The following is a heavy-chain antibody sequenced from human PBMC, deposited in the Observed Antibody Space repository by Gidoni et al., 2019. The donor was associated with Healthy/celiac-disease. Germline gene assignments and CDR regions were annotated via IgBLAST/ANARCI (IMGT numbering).Heavy chain of an antibody. D-gene: IGHD3-16*01. CDR1: GFTVSGNY. Sequence: EVQLVESGGGLVQPGGSLRLSCAASGFTVSGNYMTWVRQAQGKGLEWVSVIYSGGSTYDADSVKCRFTISRDNSKNTLYLQMNSLRAEDTAVYYCARGALIQTPRPLVYWGQGTLVTVSS. J-gene: IGHJ4*02. V-gene: IGHV3-66*02. CDR2: IYSGGST. CDR3: ARGALIQTPRPLVY.